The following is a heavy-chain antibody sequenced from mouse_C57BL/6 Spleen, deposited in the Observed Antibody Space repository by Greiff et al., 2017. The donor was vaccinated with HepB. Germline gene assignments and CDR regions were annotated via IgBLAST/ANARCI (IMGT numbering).Heavy chain of an antibody. CDR3: AREYYGLDY. CDR1: GFTFSSYA. CDR2: ISDGGSYT. J-gene: IGHJ2*01. V-gene: IGHV5-4*01. Sequence: EVQVVESGGGLVKPGGSLKLSCAASGFTFSSYAMSWVRQTPEKRLEWVATISDGGSYTYYPDNVKGRFTISRDNAKNNLYLQMSHLKSEDTAMYYCAREYYGLDYWGQGTTLTGSS. D-gene: IGHD1-1*01.